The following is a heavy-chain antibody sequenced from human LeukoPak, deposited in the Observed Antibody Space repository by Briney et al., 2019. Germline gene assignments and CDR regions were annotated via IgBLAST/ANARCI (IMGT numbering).Heavy chain of an antibody. J-gene: IGHJ6*02. D-gene: IGHD3-10*01. V-gene: IGHV3-53*01. Sequence: GGSLRLSCVASGLTVRSNYMSWVRQAPGNGLEWVSVIYSGGRTYYADAVKGRFTMSRDNSKNTVYLQMNSLTAEDTAVYYCARDFETGGYYYYGMDVWGQGTTVTVSS. CDR1: GLTVRSNY. CDR3: ARDFETGGYYYYGMDV. CDR2: IYSGGRT.